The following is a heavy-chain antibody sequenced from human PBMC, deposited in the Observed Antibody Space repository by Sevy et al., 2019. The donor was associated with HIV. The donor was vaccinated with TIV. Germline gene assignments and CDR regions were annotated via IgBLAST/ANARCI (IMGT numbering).Heavy chain of an antibody. V-gene: IGHV3-7*01. Sequence: GGSLRLSCAASGFTFSSYWMSWVRQAPGKGLEWVANIKQDGSEKYYVDSVKGRFTISRDNAKNSLYLQMNSLRAEDTVVYYCARSLKDIVVVPAAMGYYYYYYGMDVWGQGTTVTVSS. J-gene: IGHJ6*02. CDR2: IKQDGSEK. CDR3: ARSLKDIVVVPAAMGYYYYYYGMDV. CDR1: GFTFSSYW. D-gene: IGHD2-2*01.